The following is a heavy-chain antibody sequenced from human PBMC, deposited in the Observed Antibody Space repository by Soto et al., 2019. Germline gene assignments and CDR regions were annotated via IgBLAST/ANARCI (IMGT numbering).Heavy chain of an antibody. V-gene: IGHV1-69*05. CDR3: ARDSQTTVTDLDY. D-gene: IGHD4-17*01. J-gene: IGHJ4*02. Sequence: SVKVSCKASGGTFSSYAISWVRQAPGQVLECMVGIIRIFGTANDXXKFQGRVXXNRDTSTSIVXMKLSXLTCEETAVYYCARDSQTTVTDLDYWCQGTLVTVSS. CDR1: GGTFSSYA. CDR2: IIRIFGTA.